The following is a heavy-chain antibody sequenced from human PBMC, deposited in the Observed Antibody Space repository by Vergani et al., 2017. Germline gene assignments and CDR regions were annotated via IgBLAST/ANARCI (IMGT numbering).Heavy chain of an antibody. D-gene: IGHD6-19*01. CDR3: ARAGGVRGWYGRVY. J-gene: IGHJ4*02. CDR2: IYSGGST. V-gene: IGHV3-66*02. Sequence: EVQLVESGGGLVKPGGSLRLSCAASGFTVSSNYMSWVRQARGKGLEWVSVIYSGGSTYYENSVKGRFTISRDNSKNTLYIQMNSLRSEVTAVYYCARAGGVRGWYGRVYWGQGTLVTVSS. CDR1: GFTVSSNY.